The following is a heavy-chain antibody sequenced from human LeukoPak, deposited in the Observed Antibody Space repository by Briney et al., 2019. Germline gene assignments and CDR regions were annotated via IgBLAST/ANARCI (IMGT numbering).Heavy chain of an antibody. Sequence: SVKVSCKASGGTFSSYAISWVRQAPGQGLEWMGGIIPIFGTANYAQKFQGRVTITADESTSTAYMELSSLRSEDTAVYCCARAHPLEESYYYYYMDVWGKGTTVTVSS. CDR3: ARAHPLEESYYYYYMDV. CDR2: IIPIFGTA. J-gene: IGHJ6*03. V-gene: IGHV1-69*01. CDR1: GGTFSSYA.